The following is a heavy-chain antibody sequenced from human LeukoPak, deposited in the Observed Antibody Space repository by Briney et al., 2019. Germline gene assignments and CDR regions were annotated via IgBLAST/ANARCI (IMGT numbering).Heavy chain of an antibody. CDR2: IKHDGSET. CDR3: ARAGN. CDR1: GFTFSNYW. V-gene: IGHV3-7*01. J-gene: IGHJ4*02. Sequence: PGGSLRLSCVASGFTFSNYWMNWVRQAPGKGLEWVASIKHDGSETYYEDSVKGRFTISRDNAKNSLFLQMNSLRVEDTAVYYCARAGNWGQGTLVTVSS.